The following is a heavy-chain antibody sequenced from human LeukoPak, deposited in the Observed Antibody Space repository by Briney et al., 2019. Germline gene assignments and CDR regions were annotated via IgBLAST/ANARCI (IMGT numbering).Heavy chain of an antibody. D-gene: IGHD6-13*01. CDR2: IGAYNGNT. Sequence: ASVKVSCKASGYTFTSYGISWVRQAPGQGLEWMGRIGAYNGNTNYAQKLQGRVTMTTDTSTSTAHMELRSLRSDDTAVYYCARSGIAAAGTYYDKTPFDYWGQGTLVTVSS. CDR3: ARSGIAAAGTYYDKTPFDY. J-gene: IGHJ4*02. V-gene: IGHV1-18*01. CDR1: GYTFTSYG.